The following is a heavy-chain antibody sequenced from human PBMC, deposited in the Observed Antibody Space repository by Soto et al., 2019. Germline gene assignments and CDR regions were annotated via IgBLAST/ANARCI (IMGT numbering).Heavy chain of an antibody. CDR2: IYYSGST. Sequence: SETLSLTCTVSGGSISSYYWSWIRQPPGKGLEWIGYIYYSGSTYYNPSLKSRVTISVDTSKNQFSLKLSSVTAADTAVYYCARTRQHDFWSGYSSLGFDPWGQGTLVTVSS. J-gene: IGHJ5*02. V-gene: IGHV4-59*08. CDR3: ARTRQHDFWSGYSSLGFDP. D-gene: IGHD3-3*01. CDR1: GGSISSYY.